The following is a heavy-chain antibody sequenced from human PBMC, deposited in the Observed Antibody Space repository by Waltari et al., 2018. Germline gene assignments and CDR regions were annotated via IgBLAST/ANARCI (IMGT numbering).Heavy chain of an antibody. J-gene: IGHJ3*02. CDR1: GFTFSSNW. CDR2: IKQDGSEK. D-gene: IGHD5-12*01. Sequence: EVQLVESGGGLVQPGGSLRLSCATSGFTFSSNWMSWVRQAPGKGLEWVANIKQDGSEKYYVDSVKGRFTISRDNAKNSLYLQMNSLRAEDTAVYYCARDFDSGYANDAFDIWGQGTMVTVSS. CDR3: ARDFDSGYANDAFDI. V-gene: IGHV3-7*01.